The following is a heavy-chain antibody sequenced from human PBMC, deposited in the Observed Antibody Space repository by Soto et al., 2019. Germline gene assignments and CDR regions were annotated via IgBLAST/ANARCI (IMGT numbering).Heavy chain of an antibody. D-gene: IGHD3-22*01. J-gene: IGHJ4*02. Sequence: GGSLRLSCAASGFTFIIYAMSWVRQAPGKGLEWVSTIGGSGGDTTYADFVRGRFTVSRDNSRNTLYLQLNSLRAEDTAIYYCAKDAPGSGWLSDYWGRGTLVTVSS. CDR1: GFTFIIYA. CDR3: AKDAPGSGWLSDY. V-gene: IGHV3-23*01. CDR2: IGGSGGDT.